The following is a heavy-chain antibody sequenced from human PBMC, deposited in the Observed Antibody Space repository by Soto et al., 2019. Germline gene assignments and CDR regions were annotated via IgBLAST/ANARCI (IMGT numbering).Heavy chain of an antibody. CDR3: ARSHCGTSTCWAFEY. CDR1: GGSISSGDYY. Sequence: SETLSLTCTVSGGSISSGDYYWSWIRQPPGKGLEWIGYIYYSGSTYYNPSLKSRVTISVDTSKNQFSLKLSSVTAADTAVYYCARSHCGTSTCWAFEYWGQGTLVTVSS. V-gene: IGHV4-30-4*01. J-gene: IGHJ4*02. D-gene: IGHD2-2*01. CDR2: IYYSGST.